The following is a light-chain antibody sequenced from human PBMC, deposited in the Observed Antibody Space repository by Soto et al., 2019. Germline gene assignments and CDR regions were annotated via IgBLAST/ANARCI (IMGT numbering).Light chain of an antibody. V-gene: IGLV2-11*01. CDR1: SGDIGAYNY. Sequence: QSALTQPRSVSGSPGQSVTFSCTGTSGDIGAYNYVSWYQFHPGKAPKMIIYDVNKRPSGAPDRFSGSKSGNTASLTISWLQAEDEADYYCCSYAHTSRVFGGGTKLTVL. CDR2: DVN. J-gene: IGLJ3*02. CDR3: CSYAHTSRV.